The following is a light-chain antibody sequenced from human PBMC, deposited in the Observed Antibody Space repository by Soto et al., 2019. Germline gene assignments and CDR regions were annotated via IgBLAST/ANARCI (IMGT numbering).Light chain of an antibody. CDR2: DAS. Sequence: DLQMTQSPSTLSASVGDRVTITCRTSQSISRWLAWYQQKPGKAPKLLIYDASTLGSGVPSRFSGSGSGTEFTLTISSLQPDDFATYYCQQYDSYSPDTFGQGTKVEIK. V-gene: IGKV1-5*01. J-gene: IGKJ2*01. CDR1: QSISRW. CDR3: QQYDSYSPDT.